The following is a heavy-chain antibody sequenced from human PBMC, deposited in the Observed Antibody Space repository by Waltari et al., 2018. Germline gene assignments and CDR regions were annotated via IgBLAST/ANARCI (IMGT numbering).Heavy chain of an antibody. CDR1: GFIFSSSE. D-gene: IGHD6-13*01. CDR2: ISSSSSTI. CDR3: ARDKAAGGP. J-gene: IGHJ5*02. V-gene: IGHV3-48*03. Sequence: EVQLVESGGGLVQPGGSLRLSWVASGFIFSSSEMNWFRQAQGKGLEWVSYISSSSSTIYYADSVKGRFTISRDNARDSLYLQMNSLRVEDTALYYCARDKAAGGPWGQGTLVTVSS.